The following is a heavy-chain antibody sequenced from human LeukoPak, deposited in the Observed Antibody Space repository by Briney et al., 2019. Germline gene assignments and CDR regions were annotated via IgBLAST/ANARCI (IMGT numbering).Heavy chain of an antibody. CDR2: IIPILNIA. Sequence: SVKVSCKASGGTFSSYAISWVRQAPGQGLEWMGRIIPILNIANYAQKFQGRVTITADKSTSTAYMELSSLRSEGTAVYYCARHMGADDAFDIWGQGTMVTVSS. CDR3: ARHMGADDAFDI. V-gene: IGHV1-69*04. D-gene: IGHD1-26*01. CDR1: GGTFSSYA. J-gene: IGHJ3*02.